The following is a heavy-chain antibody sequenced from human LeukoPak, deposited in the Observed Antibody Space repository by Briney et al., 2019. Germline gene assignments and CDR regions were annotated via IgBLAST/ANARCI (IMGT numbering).Heavy chain of an antibody. CDR3: AHRRGGYNWNHGDFDY. CDR1: GFSLTTSGVG. D-gene: IGHD1-14*01. V-gene: IGHV2-5*02. Sequence: SGPTLVNPTQTLTLTCTFSGFSLTTSGVGVCWIRQPPGKAPEWLALIYWDNDKRYSPSLKTRLTITKDTSKNLVVFIMTDMYPVDTATYLCAHRRGGYNWNHGDFDYWGQGTLVTVSS. J-gene: IGHJ4*02. CDR2: IYWDNDK.